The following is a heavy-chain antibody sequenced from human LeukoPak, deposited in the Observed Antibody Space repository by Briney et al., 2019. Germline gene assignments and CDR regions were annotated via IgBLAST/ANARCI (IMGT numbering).Heavy chain of an antibody. D-gene: IGHD6-19*01. Sequence: PGGSLRLSCAASGFTFSSYGMSWVRQAPGKGLEWVSAISGSGGSTYYADSVKGRFTISRDNSKNTLYLQMNSLRAEDTAVYYCTRVGTVAGTNNYYYMDVWGKGTTVTISS. J-gene: IGHJ6*03. CDR2: ISGSGGST. V-gene: IGHV3-23*01. CDR3: TRVGTVAGTNNYYYMDV. CDR1: GFTFSSYG.